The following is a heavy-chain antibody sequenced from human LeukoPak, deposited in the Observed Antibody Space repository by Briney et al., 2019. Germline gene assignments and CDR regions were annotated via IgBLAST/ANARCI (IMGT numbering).Heavy chain of an antibody. CDR1: GYTFTSYY. Sequence: ASVKVSCKASGYTFTSYYMHWVRQAPGQGLEWMGIINPSGGSTSYAQKFQGRVTMTRDTSTSTVYMELSSLRSEDTAVYYCAKRGVVIRVILVGFHKAAYYFDSWGQGALVTVSS. CDR3: AKRGVVIRVILVGFHKAAYYFDS. J-gene: IGHJ4*02. D-gene: IGHD3-22*01. CDR2: INPSGGST. V-gene: IGHV1-46*01.